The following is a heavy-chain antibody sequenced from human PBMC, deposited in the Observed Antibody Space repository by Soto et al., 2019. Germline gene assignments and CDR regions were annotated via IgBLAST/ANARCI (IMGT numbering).Heavy chain of an antibody. CDR1: GYTFSSNA. V-gene: IGHV1-3*04. D-gene: IGHD6-6*01. CDR3: ASQYSSSAGWNWFDP. Sequence: ASVKVSCKASGYTFSSNAIHWVRQAPGQRLEWMGWINTGNGNTEYSQKLQGRVTMTTDTSTSTAYMELRSLRSDDTAVYYCASQYSSSAGWNWFDPWGQGTLVTVSS. J-gene: IGHJ5*02. CDR2: INTGNGNT.